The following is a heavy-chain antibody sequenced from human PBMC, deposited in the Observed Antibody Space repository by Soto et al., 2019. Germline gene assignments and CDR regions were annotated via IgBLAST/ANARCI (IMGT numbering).Heavy chain of an antibody. CDR1: GFSFSNYG. J-gene: IGHJ6*03. CDR3: VRGGFEEYFHYMDL. D-gene: IGHD3-10*01. CDR2: INSDGSST. V-gene: IGHV3-74*01. Sequence: EVQLVESGGGLVQPGGSLRLSCVDSGFSFSNYGMHWVRQAPGKGLVWVSHINSDGSSTSYAESVKGRFTISRDNAKNTLYLQVNSLRVEDTAMYYCVRGGFEEYFHYMDLWGKGTTVTVAS.